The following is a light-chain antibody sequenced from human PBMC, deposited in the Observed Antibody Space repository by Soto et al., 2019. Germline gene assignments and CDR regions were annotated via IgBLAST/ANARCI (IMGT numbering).Light chain of an antibody. J-gene: IGKJ2*01. CDR2: GAS. CDR1: QSVSSSY. Sequence: EIVLTQSPGTLSLSPGERATLSCRASQSVSSSYLAWYQQKPGQAPRLLIYGASSRATGIPDRFSGSGSGTDFTLTISRLETEDFAVYYCQQYGRSAMYTCGQGTKLEIK. V-gene: IGKV3-20*01. CDR3: QQYGRSAMYT.